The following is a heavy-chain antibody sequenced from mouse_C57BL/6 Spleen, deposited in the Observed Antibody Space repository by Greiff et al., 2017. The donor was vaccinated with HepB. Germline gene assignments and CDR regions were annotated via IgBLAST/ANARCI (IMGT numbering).Heavy chain of an antibody. CDR3: ARRIIYDGYYFYAMDY. Sequence: EVQLQQSGPELVKPGASVKISCKASGYTFTDYYMNWVKQSHGKSLEWIGDINPNNGGTSYNQKFKGKVTLTVDKSSSTAYMEVRSLTSEDSAVYYCARRIIYDGYYFYAMDYWGQGTSVTVSS. CDR1: GYTFTDYY. J-gene: IGHJ4*01. V-gene: IGHV1-26*01. CDR2: INPNNGGT. D-gene: IGHD2-3*01.